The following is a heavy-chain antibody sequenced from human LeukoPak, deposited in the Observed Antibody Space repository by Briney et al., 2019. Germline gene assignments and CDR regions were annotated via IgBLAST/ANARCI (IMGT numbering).Heavy chain of an antibody. CDR1: GFSLTTSGVG. J-gene: IGHJ5*02. CDR2: INWDDQK. V-gene: IGHV2-5*02. Sequence: SGPTLVNPTQTLTPTCTFSGFSLTTSGVGVGWIRQPPGKALEWLALINWDDQKVYSPSLQSRLSITKDTSKNQVVLTMTNVDPLDTATYYCAHRRDSSGYQYRYWFAPWGQGTLVTVSS. CDR3: AHRRDSSGYQYRYWFAP. D-gene: IGHD3-22*01.